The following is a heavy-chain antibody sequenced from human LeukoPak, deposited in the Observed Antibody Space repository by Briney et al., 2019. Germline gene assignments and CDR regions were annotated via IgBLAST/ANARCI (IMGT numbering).Heavy chain of an antibody. V-gene: IGHV5-51*01. CDR3: ARHFHHYYMDV. CDR2: IYPGDSDT. J-gene: IGHJ6*03. Sequence: GESLQISCQGSGYSFTSYWIGWVRQLPGKGLEWMGIIYPGDSDTRYSPSFQGQVTISADKSISTAYLQWSSLKASDTAIYYCARHFHHYYMDVWGKGTTVTVSS. CDR1: GYSFTSYW.